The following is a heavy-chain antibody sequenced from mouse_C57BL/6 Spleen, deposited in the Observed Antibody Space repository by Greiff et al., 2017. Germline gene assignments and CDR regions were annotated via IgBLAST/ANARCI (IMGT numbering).Heavy chain of an antibody. CDR2: IYPGDGDT. J-gene: IGHJ1*03. CDR1: GYAFSSSW. CDR3: ARNSRRTITTVDWYFDV. D-gene: IGHD1-1*01. Sequence: QVQLQQSGPELVKPGASVKISCKASGYAFSSSWMNWVKQRPGKGLEWIGRIYPGDGDTNYNGKFKGKATLTADKSSSTAYMQLSSLTSEDSAVYFCARNSRRTITTVDWYFDVWGTGTTVTVSS. V-gene: IGHV1-82*01.